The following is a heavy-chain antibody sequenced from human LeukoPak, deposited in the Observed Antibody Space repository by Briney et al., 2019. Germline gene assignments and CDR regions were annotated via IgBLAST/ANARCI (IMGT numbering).Heavy chain of an antibody. Sequence: GGPLLLSCAASGFTFIDYDMHWVRPVIGKGLEWVSAIGIRGDTHYSGSVKGRFTISRENAESSLYLQMNSLRAEDTAVYYCARGGIQVSGIDEFDYWGQGTLVTVSS. D-gene: IGHD6-19*01. CDR3: ARGGIQVSGIDEFDY. V-gene: IGHV3-13*01. J-gene: IGHJ4*02. CDR2: IGIRGDT. CDR1: GFTFIDYD.